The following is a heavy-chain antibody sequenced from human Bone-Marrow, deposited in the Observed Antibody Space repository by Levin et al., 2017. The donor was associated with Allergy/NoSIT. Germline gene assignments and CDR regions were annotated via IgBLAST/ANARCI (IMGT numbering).Heavy chain of an antibody. D-gene: IGHD3-16*02. V-gene: IGHV1-2*06. CDR3: ARGAGYEYIWGSYRDY. J-gene: IGHJ4*02. CDR2: ISPNSDGT. CDR1: GYTSSDYS. Sequence: AASVKVSCKASGYTSSDYSMHWVRQAPGQGLEWMGRISPNSDGTNYAQKFQGRVTMTRDTSINTAYMELTRLTSNDTAVYYCARGAGYEYIWGSYRDYWGQGTLVTVSS.